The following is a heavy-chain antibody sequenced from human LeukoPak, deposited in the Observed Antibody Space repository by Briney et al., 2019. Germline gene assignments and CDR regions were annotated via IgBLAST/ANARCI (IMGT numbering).Heavy chain of an antibody. Sequence: SETLSLTCAVYGGSFSGYFWSWVRQSPGKGLEWIGEINHGRNANYNPSLKSRVTISVDTSNKQLSLNVTSVTAADTAVYYCARSPLHSGDYRFDLWGQGTLVTVSS. V-gene: IGHV4-34*01. CDR2: INHGRNA. CDR1: GGSFSGYF. J-gene: IGHJ4*02. CDR3: ARSPLHSGDYRFDL. D-gene: IGHD4-17*01.